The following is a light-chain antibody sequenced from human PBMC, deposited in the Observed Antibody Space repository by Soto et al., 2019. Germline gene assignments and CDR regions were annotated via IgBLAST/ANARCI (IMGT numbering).Light chain of an antibody. CDR3: QQDDTSPAT. CDR2: GAS. J-gene: IGKJ1*01. Sequence: DIVLTQSPGTLSSSPGERATLSCRASETIVNNYLAWYQQKPGQAPRLLIYGASSRATGIPDRFSGSGSGTDFTLTISRLEPEDFAVYYCQQDDTSPATFGHGTKVEIK. V-gene: IGKV3-20*01. CDR1: ETIVNNY.